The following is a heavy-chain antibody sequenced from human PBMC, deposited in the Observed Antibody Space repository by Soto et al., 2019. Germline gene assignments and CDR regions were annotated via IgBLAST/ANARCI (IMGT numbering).Heavy chain of an antibody. CDR1: GYTFTGYY. Sequence: ASVKVSCKASGYTFTGYYMHWVRQAPGRGLEWMGWINPNSGGTNHAQKFQGRVTMTRDTSISTAYMELSRLRSDDTAVYYCARNYYDSSGYYSDFDYWGQGTLVTVSS. J-gene: IGHJ4*02. CDR3: ARNYYDSSGYYSDFDY. D-gene: IGHD3-22*01. V-gene: IGHV1-2*02. CDR2: INPNSGGT.